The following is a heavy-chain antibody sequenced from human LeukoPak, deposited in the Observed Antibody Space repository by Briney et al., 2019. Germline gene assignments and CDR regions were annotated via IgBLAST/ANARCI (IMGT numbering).Heavy chain of an antibody. Sequence: GGSLRLSCAGSGSTVSSNYMSWVRQAPGKGLEWVSVIYSGGNTYYADSVKGRFTISRDNSKNTLYLQMNSLRAEDTAVYYCARDSSGPHSYDYWGQGTLVTVSS. D-gene: IGHD6-19*01. CDR1: GSTVSSNY. V-gene: IGHV3-53*01. CDR2: IYSGGNT. CDR3: ARDSSGPHSYDY. J-gene: IGHJ4*02.